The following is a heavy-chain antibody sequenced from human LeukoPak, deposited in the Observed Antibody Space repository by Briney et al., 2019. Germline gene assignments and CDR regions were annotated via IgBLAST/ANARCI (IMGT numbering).Heavy chain of an antibody. Sequence: SGPTLVNPTQTRTLTCTLSWFSLSTSGMCVSWIRQPPGKSLEWLARIDWDDDKYYSTSLKTRLTISKDTSKNQVVLTMTNMDPVDTATYYCARTRYGDYYFDYWGQGTLVTVSS. CDR1: WFSLSTSGMC. CDR2: IDWDDDK. CDR3: ARTRYGDYYFDY. J-gene: IGHJ4*02. V-gene: IGHV2-70*11. D-gene: IGHD2-21*02.